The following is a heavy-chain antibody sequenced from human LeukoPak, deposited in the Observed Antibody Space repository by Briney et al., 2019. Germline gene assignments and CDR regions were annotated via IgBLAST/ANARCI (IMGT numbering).Heavy chain of an antibody. CDR1: GFTFSSYW. CDR2: ISGSGGST. V-gene: IGHV3-23*01. CDR3: AKPAFFTMVRGVIILFDY. Sequence: GGSLRLSCVASGFTFSSYWMHWVRQAPGKGLEWVSAISGSGGSTYYADSVKGRFTISRDNSKNTLYLRMNSLRAEDTAVYYCAKPAFFTMVRGVIILFDYWGQGTLVTVSS. J-gene: IGHJ4*02. D-gene: IGHD3-10*01.